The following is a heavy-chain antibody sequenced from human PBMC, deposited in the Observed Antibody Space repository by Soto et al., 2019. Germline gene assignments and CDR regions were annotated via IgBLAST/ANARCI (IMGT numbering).Heavy chain of an antibody. CDR3: ARDSSSYPYYYYYGMDV. CDR1: GGSISSGGYY. Sequence: SETLSLTCTVSGGSISSGGYYWSWIRQHPGKGLEWIGYIYYSGSTYYNPSLKSRVTISVDTSKNQFSLKLSSVTAADTAVYYCARDSSSYPYYYYYGMDVWGQGTTVTVSS. D-gene: IGHD6-13*01. V-gene: IGHV4-31*03. J-gene: IGHJ6*02. CDR2: IYYSGST.